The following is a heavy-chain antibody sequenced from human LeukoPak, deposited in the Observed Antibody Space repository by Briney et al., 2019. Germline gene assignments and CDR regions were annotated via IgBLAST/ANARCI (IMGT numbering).Heavy chain of an antibody. CDR3: ARWYDSSGYYLFDY. J-gene: IGHJ4*02. CDR1: GCSIISYY. V-gene: IGHV4-59*08. CDR2: VDYSGST. D-gene: IGHD3-22*01. Sequence: SETLSLTCSVSGCSIISYYWTWIRQPPGKGLEWIGNVDYSGSTNYNPSLKSRVTISIDTSKTHFSLNLTSVTAADTAVYYCARWYDSSGYYLFDYWGQGTLVSVSS.